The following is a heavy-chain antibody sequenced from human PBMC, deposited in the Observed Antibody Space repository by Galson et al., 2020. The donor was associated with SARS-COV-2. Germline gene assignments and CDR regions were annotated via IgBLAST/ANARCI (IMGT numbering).Heavy chain of an antibody. Sequence: SLRLSCAASGFPFDGYAMYWVRQAPGKGLEWVSGITWNSGSIAYADSVKGRFTISRDNAKNSLYLQMNSLRTEDTALYYCAKDIKLRYSSSWYFDYWGQGTLVTVAS. D-gene: IGHD6-13*01. J-gene: IGHJ4*02. CDR3: AKDIKLRYSSSWYFDY. CDR1: GFPFDGYA. CDR2: ITWNSGSI. V-gene: IGHV3-9*01.